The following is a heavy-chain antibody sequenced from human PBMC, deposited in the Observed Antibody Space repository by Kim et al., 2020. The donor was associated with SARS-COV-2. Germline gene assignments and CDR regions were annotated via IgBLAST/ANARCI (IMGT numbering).Heavy chain of an antibody. CDR2: ITGSSSWA. D-gene: IGHD3-3*01. Sequence: GGSLRLSCAASGFTFGDYSMSWVRQAPGKGLEWVAYITGSSSWANHADSVKGRFTVSRDNAKSSLYLEMNNLRAEDTAVYYCAREVKLWTTYAFDVWGQGTPVSGSA. J-gene: IGHJ3*01. CDR1: GFTFGDYS. V-gene: IGHV3-11*05. CDR3: AREVKLWTTYAFDV.